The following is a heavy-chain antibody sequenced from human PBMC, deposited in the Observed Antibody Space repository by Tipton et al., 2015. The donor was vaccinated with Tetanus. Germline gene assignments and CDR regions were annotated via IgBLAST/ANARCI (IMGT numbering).Heavy chain of an antibody. Sequence: QLVQSGAEVKKPGESLNISCKASGYNFATFWIGWVRQKPGKGLEWMGIIYPGASTVRYSPPFQGQVTISADRSTTTAYLQWGRLKVSDTAIYYCARHPDFWSGYYFDLWGQGTLVNVSS. CDR2: IYPGASTV. CDR1: GYNFATFW. CDR3: ARHPDFWSGYYFDL. J-gene: IGHJ4*02. V-gene: IGHV5-51*01. D-gene: IGHD3-3*01.